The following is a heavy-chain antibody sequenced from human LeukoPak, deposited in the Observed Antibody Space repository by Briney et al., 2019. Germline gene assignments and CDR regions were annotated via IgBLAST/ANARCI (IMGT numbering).Heavy chain of an antibody. J-gene: IGHJ6*03. D-gene: IGHD3-3*01. CDR3: ARGSQQQFGVVIYYYMDV. CDR1: GGSISSSTYY. V-gene: IGHV4-61*02. CDR2: IYSSGST. Sequence: PSETLSLTCTVSGGSISSSTYYWTWIRQPAGKGLEWIGRIYSSGSTYYNPSLKSRVTISVDKSKNQFSLKLSSVTAADTAVYYCARGSQQQFGVVIYYYMDVWGKGTTVTVSS.